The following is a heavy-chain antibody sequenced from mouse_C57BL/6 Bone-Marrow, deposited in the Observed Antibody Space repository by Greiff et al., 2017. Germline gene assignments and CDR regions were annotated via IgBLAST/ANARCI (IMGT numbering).Heavy chain of an antibody. J-gene: IGHJ2*01. CDR2: IDPENGDT. CDR3: TTGPFITTVVGKDY. V-gene: IGHV14-4*01. CDR1: GFNIKDDY. D-gene: IGHD1-1*01. Sequence: VQLQQSGAELVRPGASVKLSCTASGFNIKDDYMHWVKQRPEQGLEWIGWIDPENGDTEYASKFQGKATITADTSSNTAYLQLSSLTSEDTAVYYCTTGPFITTVVGKDYWGQGTTLTVSS.